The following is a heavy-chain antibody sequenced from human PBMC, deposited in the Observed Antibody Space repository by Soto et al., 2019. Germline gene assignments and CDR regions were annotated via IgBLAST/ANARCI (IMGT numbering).Heavy chain of an antibody. V-gene: IGHV4-61*01. J-gene: IGHJ6*02. Sequence: SETLSLTCTVSGDYIGSGNKYWSWIRQAPGKGLEWIGYIIHSGSTNYNPSLKSRVTISVDTSKNQFSLKLSSVTAADTAVYYCARVSGWVLMVYAITNYYYGMDVWGQGTTVTVSS. CDR3: ARVSGWVLMVYAITNYYYGMDV. D-gene: IGHD2-8*01. CDR1: GDYIGSGNKY. CDR2: IIHSGST.